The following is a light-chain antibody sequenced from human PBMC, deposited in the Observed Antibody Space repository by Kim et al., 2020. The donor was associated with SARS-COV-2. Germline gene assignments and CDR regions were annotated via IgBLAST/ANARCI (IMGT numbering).Light chain of an antibody. J-gene: IGLJ3*02. CDR1: SGDIGLYNY. Sequence: GQSIAFSCTGTSGDIGLYNYVSWYQQYPGKAPKLMIYDVSKRPSGVSDRFSGSKSGNTASLTISGLQAEDEADYYCSSYTSSTTWVFGGGTQLTVL. CDR3: SSYTSSTTWV. V-gene: IGLV2-14*04. CDR2: DVS.